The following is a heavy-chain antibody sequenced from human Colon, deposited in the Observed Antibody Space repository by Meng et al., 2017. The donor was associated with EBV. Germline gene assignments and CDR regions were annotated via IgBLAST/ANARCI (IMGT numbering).Heavy chain of an antibody. D-gene: IGHD4-11*01. J-gene: IGHJ4*02. Sequence: LLSWSCPGLANASVTLLLHSYLPHVSINRKRCYWSLLCQPTGQGLTWIGSLCYSGSTSYTPPLKSRCHVSVHTPKNQCSLKLSYVAAADTAVDYCCRQYSDYRGTFDYWGQGTLVTVSS. CDR1: HVSINRKRCY. CDR2: LCYSGST. V-gene: IGHV4-39*01. CDR3: CRQYSDYRGTFDY.